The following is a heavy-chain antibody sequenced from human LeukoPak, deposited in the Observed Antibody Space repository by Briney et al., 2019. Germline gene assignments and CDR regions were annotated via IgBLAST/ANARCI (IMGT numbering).Heavy chain of an antibody. V-gene: IGHV3-23*01. CDR2: EGSHGGT. CDR1: GFTFTNYA. J-gene: IGHJ3*02. D-gene: IGHD3/OR15-3a*01. Sequence: GGSLRLSCAASGFTFTNYAVSWVRQAPGKGLEWVSAEGSHGGTYYADSVRGRFTISRDNSDNTLSLQMNSLRVEDTAVYFCASRTWTGAGYYAFDIWGQGTMVTVSS. CDR3: ASRTWTGAGYYAFDI.